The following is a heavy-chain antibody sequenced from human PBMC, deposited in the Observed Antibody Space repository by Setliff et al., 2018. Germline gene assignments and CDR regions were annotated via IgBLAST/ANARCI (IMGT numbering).Heavy chain of an antibody. Sequence: SETLSLTCTVSGGSISSAYWSWIRQPPGKGLEWIGYIYSSGSTNYNPSLKSRVTISVDTSKNQFSLKLRSVTAADTAVYYCARAAKYDSSGHKDYWGQGTLVTVSS. D-gene: IGHD3-22*01. CDR1: GGSISSAY. J-gene: IGHJ4*02. V-gene: IGHV4-59*01. CDR2: IYSSGST. CDR3: ARAAKYDSSGHKDY.